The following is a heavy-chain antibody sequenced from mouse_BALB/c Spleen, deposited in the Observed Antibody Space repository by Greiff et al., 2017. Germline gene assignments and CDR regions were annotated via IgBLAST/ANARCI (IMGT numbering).Heavy chain of an antibody. CDR3: ARKYGNYDWFAY. CDR2: ISSGSSTI. CDR1: GFTFSSFG. Sequence: EVQGVESGGGLVQPGGSRKLSCAASGFTFSSFGMHWVRQAPEKGLEWVAYISSGSSTIYYADTVKGRFTISRDNPKNTLFLQMTSLRSEDTAMYYCARKYGNYDWFAYWGQGTLVTVSA. J-gene: IGHJ3*01. V-gene: IGHV5-17*02. D-gene: IGHD2-10*02.